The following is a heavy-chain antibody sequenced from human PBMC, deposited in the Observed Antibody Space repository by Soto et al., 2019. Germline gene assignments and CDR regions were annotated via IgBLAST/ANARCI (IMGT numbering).Heavy chain of an antibody. CDR1: GGTFSSYA. J-gene: IGHJ6*02. D-gene: IGHD6-19*01. V-gene: IGHV1-69*12. Sequence: QVQLVQSGAEVKKPGSSVKVSCKASGGTFSSYAISWVRQAPGQGLEWMGGIIPIFGTANYAQKFQGRVPITADEATSTAYMELSSLRPEDTAVYYIATHSSGSGYYYDGRDVWGQGTTVTVSS. CDR3: ATHSSGSGYYYDGRDV. CDR2: IIPIFGTA.